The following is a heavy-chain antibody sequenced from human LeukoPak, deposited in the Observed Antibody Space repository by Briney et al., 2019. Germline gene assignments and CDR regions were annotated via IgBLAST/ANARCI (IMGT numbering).Heavy chain of an antibody. J-gene: IGHJ3*02. CDR2: ISAYNGNT. CDR3: ARDLSRYEFWSGYYGAFDI. V-gene: IGHV1-18*01. Sequence: ASVKVSCKASGYTFTSYGISWVRQAPGQGLEWMGWISAYNGNTNYAQKLQGRVTMTTDTSTSTAYMELRSLRSDDTAVYYCARDLSRYEFWSGYYGAFDISGQGTMVTVSS. CDR1: GYTFTSYG. D-gene: IGHD3-3*01.